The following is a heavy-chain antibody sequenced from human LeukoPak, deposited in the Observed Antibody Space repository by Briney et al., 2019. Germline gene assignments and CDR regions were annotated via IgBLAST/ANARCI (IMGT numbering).Heavy chain of an antibody. V-gene: IGHV4-39*01. CDR1: GGSISSSSYY. CDR3: ARPRRSYDSSGIDAFDI. D-gene: IGHD3-22*01. CDR2: IYYSGST. J-gene: IGHJ3*02. Sequence: PSETLSLTCTVSGGSISSSSYYWGWIRQPPGKGLEWIGSIYYSGSTYYNPSLRSRVTISVDTSKNQFSLKLSSVTAADTAVYYCARPRRSYDSSGIDAFDIWGQGTMVTVSS.